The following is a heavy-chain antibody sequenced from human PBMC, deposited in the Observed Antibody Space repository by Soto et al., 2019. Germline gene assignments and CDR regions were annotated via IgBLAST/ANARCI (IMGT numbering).Heavy chain of an antibody. CDR2: ISAYNGNT. J-gene: IGHJ5*02. Sequence: QVQLVQSGAEVKKPGASVKVSCKASGYTFTSYGISWVRQAPGQGLEWMGWISAYNGNTNYAQKRQGRVTMTTDTSTSTAYMELRSLRSDDTAVYYCARVWDRYDSSWSWFDPWGQGTLVTVSS. V-gene: IGHV1-18*01. CDR3: ARVWDRYDSSWSWFDP. CDR1: GYTFTSYG. D-gene: IGHD3-22*01.